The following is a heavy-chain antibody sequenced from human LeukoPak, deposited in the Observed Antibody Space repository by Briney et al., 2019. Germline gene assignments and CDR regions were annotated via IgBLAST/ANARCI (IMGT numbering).Heavy chain of an antibody. Sequence: GESLKISCKGSEYSFSSNWIGWERQMPGKGLEWMGIIYPGDSDTRYSPSFQGQVTISADKSISPAYLQWSGLKASDTAMYYCARHGFSYGHVDPSFDYWGQGTLVTVSS. J-gene: IGHJ4*02. CDR2: IYPGDSDT. CDR1: EYSFSSNW. D-gene: IGHD5-18*01. V-gene: IGHV5-51*01. CDR3: ARHGFSYGHVDPSFDY.